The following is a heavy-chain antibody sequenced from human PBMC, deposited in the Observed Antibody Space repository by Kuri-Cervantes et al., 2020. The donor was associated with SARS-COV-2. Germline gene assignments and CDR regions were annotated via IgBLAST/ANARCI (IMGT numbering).Heavy chain of an antibody. CDR3: ARGITMIVVVTPFDY. CDR1: GVTFSTYS. Sequence: GGSLRLTCAASGVTFSTYSMNWVRQAPGKGLEWVSSISSSSSYIYYADSVKGRFTISRDNAKNSLYLQMNSLRAEDTAVYYCARGITMIVVVTPFDYWGQGTLVTVSS. CDR2: ISSSSSYI. V-gene: IGHV3-21*01. D-gene: IGHD3-22*01. J-gene: IGHJ4*02.